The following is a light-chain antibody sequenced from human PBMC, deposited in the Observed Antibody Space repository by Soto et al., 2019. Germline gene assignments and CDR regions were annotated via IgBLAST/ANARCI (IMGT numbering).Light chain of an antibody. CDR1: SSDVGSYNL. V-gene: IGLV2-23*02. CDR2: EVT. CDR3: CSYAGSSTFV. J-gene: IGLJ1*01. Sequence: QSVLTQPASVSGSPGQSITISCTGTSSDVGSYNLVSWYQQHPGKAPKLVIYEVTKRPSGVSNRFSGSKSGNTASLTISGLQAEDEADYYCCSYAGSSTFVFETGTKVTVL.